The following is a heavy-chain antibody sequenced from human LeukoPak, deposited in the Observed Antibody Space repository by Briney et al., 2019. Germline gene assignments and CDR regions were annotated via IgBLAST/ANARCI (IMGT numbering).Heavy chain of an antibody. CDR2: IYYSGST. D-gene: IGHD3-16*02. V-gene: IGHV4-31*03. CDR1: GGSISSGGYY. Sequence: SETLSLTCTVSGGSISSGGYYWSWLRQHPGKGLEWIGYIYYSGSTYYNPSLKSRVTISVDTSKNQFSLKLSSVTAADTAVYYCARGQRLGELSYDYWGQGTLVTVSS. J-gene: IGHJ4*02. CDR3: ARGQRLGELSYDY.